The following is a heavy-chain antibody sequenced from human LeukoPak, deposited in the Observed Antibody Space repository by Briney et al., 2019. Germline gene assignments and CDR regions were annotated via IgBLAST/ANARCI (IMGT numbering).Heavy chain of an antibody. CDR2: IYYSVST. Sequence: PSETLSLTCTVSGGSISITTYYWGWIRQPPGKGLEWIGNIYYSVSTYCNPSLKSRVTISVDTSKNQLSLKLSSVTAADTAVYYCARDYMVRGVIDYWGQGTLVTVSS. V-gene: IGHV4-39*07. CDR1: GGSISITTYY. CDR3: ARDYMVRGVIDY. D-gene: IGHD3-10*01. J-gene: IGHJ4*02.